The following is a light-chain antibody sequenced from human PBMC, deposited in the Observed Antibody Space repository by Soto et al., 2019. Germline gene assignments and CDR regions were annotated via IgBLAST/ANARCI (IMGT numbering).Light chain of an antibody. J-gene: IGKJ2*01. CDR1: QSISTW. V-gene: IGKV1-5*01. CDR2: DAS. Sequence: DIPMTQSPSTLSASVGDRVTITCRASQSISTWLAWYQQKPGKAPKLLIYDASSLESGVPSRFSGSGSGTEFTLTISSLQPEDFASYYCQQYSPYSSMYTFGQGTKLEIK. CDR3: QQYSPYSSMYT.